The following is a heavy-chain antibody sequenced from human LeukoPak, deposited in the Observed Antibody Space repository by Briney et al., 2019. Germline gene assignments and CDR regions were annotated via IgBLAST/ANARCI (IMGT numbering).Heavy chain of an antibody. D-gene: IGHD1-26*01. Sequence: GGSLRLSCAASGFTFSSYYMNWVRQAPGKGLEWVASIKEDGSGKYYVDSVKGRFTISKDNAENSLYLQMNSLRAEDTAVYYCVRGGIGGAPRRGFVYWGQGTLVTVCS. CDR3: VRGGIGGAPRRGFVY. CDR2: IKEDGSGK. V-gene: IGHV3-7*05. CDR1: GFTFSSYY. J-gene: IGHJ4*02.